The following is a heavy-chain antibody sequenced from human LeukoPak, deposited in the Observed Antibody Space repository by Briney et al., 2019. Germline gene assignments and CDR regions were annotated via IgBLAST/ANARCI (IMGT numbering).Heavy chain of an antibody. CDR1: GFTFSSSG. D-gene: IGHD2-15*01. V-gene: IGHV3-33*01. Sequence: GGSLRLSCAAPGFTFSSSGMHWVRQAPGKGLEWVAVILYNGSNKYYADSVKGRFTISRDNSKNTLYLQMNSLRVEGTAVYYCARAGGYCSGGSCYRGYSWFDPWGQGTLVTVSS. CDR2: ILYNGSNK. J-gene: IGHJ5*02. CDR3: ARAGGYCSGGSCYRGYSWFDP.